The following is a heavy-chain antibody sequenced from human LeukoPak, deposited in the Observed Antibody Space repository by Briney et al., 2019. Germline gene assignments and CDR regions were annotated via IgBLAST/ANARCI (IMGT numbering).Heavy chain of an antibody. CDR3: AVSIAAAVLLPLIDY. Sequence: SVKVSFKASGGTFSSYAISWVRQAPGQGLEWMGGIIPIFGTANYAQKFQGRVAITADKSTSTAYMELSSLRSEDTAVYYCAVSIAAAVLLPLIDYWGQGTLVTVSS. D-gene: IGHD6-13*01. J-gene: IGHJ4*02. CDR1: GGTFSSYA. V-gene: IGHV1-69*06. CDR2: IIPIFGTA.